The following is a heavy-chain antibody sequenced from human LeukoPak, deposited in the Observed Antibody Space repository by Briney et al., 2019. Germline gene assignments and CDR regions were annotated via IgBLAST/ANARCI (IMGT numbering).Heavy chain of an antibody. D-gene: IGHD6-19*01. Sequence: GGSLRLSCAASGFTFSSYAMSWVRQAPGKGLEWVSAISGSGGSTYYADSVKGRFTISRDNSKNTLYLQMNSLRAEDTAVYYCASSSSSGWPTWNDAFDIWGQGTMVTVSS. CDR3: ASSSSSGWPTWNDAFDI. V-gene: IGHV3-23*01. CDR1: GFTFSSYA. CDR2: ISGSGGST. J-gene: IGHJ3*02.